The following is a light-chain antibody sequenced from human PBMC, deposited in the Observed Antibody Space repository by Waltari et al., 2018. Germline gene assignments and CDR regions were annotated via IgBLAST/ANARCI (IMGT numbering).Light chain of an antibody. CDR3: SSYAGMNNLQV. V-gene: IGLV2-8*01. CDR1: SSDVGGYTF. CDR2: AVS. Sequence: QSALTQPPSASGSPGQSVTISCTGTSSDVGGYTFVPWYQQHPGKAPRLIISAVSGRPSGVPYRFSGSKSGNTASLTVSGLQAEDEADYFCSSYAGMNNLQVFGGGTTLTVL. J-gene: IGLJ3*02.